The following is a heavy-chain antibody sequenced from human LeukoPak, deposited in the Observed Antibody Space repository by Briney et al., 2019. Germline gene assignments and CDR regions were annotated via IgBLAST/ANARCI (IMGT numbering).Heavy chain of an antibody. CDR1: GGSISSSNW. CDR2: IYHSGST. J-gene: IGHJ4*02. CDR3: ARDVGYSSSSWYFDY. D-gene: IGHD6-6*01. V-gene: IGHV4-4*02. Sequence: SGTLSLTCAVSGGSISSSNWWSWVRQPPGKGLEWIGEIYHSGSTNYNPSLKSRVTISVDKSKNQFSLKVSSVTAADTAVYFCARDVGYSSSSWYFDYWGQGTLATVSS.